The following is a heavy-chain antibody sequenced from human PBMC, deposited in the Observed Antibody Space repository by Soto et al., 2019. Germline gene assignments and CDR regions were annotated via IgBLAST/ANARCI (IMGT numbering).Heavy chain of an antibody. D-gene: IGHD5-12*01. CDR1: GVSFNSYD. J-gene: IGHJ4*02. V-gene: IGHV3-30*18. Sequence: GGSLRLSCAASGVSFNSYDMHWVRQAPGKGTEWVAIISYDGSNTYYSDSVRGRFTISRDDSKNTLYLQMNSLRVEDAAVHYCAKESGYNGINPIDYWGQGTLVTVSS. CDR2: ISYDGSNT. CDR3: AKESGYNGINPIDY.